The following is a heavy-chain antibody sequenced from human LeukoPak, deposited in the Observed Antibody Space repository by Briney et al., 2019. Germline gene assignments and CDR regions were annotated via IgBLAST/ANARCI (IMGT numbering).Heavy chain of an antibody. Sequence: GDSVKVSCKASGYTFTDYFIHWVRQAPGQGLEWMGWINPNIGDASYAQKFQDRVTMTRDRSINTAYMELSRLTSDDTAVYYCARMALDGGDSIGFDSWGQGTLVTVSS. V-gene: IGHV1-2*02. J-gene: IGHJ5*01. CDR3: ARMALDGGDSIGFDS. CDR2: INPNIGDA. CDR1: GYTFTDYF. D-gene: IGHD2-21*02.